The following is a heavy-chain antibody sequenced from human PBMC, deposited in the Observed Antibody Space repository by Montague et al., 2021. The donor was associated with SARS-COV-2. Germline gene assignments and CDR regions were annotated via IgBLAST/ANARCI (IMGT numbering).Heavy chain of an antibody. CDR3: ARDFRLQLWQTNYYFGL. V-gene: IGHV4-59*01. D-gene: IGHD5-18*01. J-gene: IGHJ2*01. CDR1: GGSICGYY. Sequence: SETLSLTCTVSGGSICGYYWSWIRQPPGKGPEWIGNIYDTGNTNYNPSLKGRVTISEDTSRNQFSLRLTSVTAADTAVYYCARDFRLQLWQTNYYFGLWGRGTLVSVSS. CDR2: IYDTGNT.